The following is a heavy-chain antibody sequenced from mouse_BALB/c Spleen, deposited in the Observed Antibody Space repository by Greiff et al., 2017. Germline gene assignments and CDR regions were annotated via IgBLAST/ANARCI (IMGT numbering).Heavy chain of an antibody. D-gene: IGHD2-14*01. J-gene: IGHJ4*01. CDR3: ARDRYDDYAMDY. V-gene: IGHV1-14*01. CDR2: INPYNDGT. Sequence: VHVKQSGPELVKPGASVKMSCKASGYTFTSYVMHWVKQKPGQGLEWIGYINPYNDGTKYNEKFKGKATLTSDKSSSTAYMELSSLTSEDSAVYYCARDRYDDYAMDYWGQGTSVTVSS. CDR1: GYTFTSYV.